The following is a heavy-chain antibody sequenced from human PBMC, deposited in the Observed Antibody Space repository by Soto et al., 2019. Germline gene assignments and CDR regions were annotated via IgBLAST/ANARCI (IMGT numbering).Heavy chain of an antibody. Sequence: ASVEVSCKASGYTFTSYCSSWVRQAPGQGREWMGWISAYNGNTNYAQKLQGRVPMTTDTSTSTAYMELRSLRSDDTAVYYCARDQGPYYYYYYGMDVWGQGTPVTVSS. CDR1: GYTFTSYC. V-gene: IGHV1-18*01. CDR2: ISAYNGNT. CDR3: ARDQGPYYYYYYGMDV. J-gene: IGHJ6*02.